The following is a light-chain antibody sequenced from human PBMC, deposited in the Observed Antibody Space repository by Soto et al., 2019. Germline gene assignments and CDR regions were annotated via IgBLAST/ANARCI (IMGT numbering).Light chain of an antibody. V-gene: IGKV1-9*01. CDR1: QGISSY. CDR3: QQLDSYPFT. J-gene: IGKJ3*01. CDR2: AAS. Sequence: IQLTQSPSSLSASVGDRVTITCRASQGISSYLAWYQQKPGKAPKLMIYAASTLQSGVPSRFSGSGSGTDFTLTISILQPEDFATYSCQQLDSYPFTFGPGTKVDIK.